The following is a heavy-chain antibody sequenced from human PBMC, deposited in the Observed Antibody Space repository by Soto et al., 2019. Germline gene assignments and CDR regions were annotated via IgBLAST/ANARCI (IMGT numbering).Heavy chain of an antibody. D-gene: IGHD6-13*01. CDR3: ARHGGGQQLVQFDY. CDR1: GGSISSYY. CDR2: IYYSGST. V-gene: IGHV4-59*08. J-gene: IGHJ4*02. Sequence: SETLSLTCTVSGGSISSYYWSWIRQPPGKGLEWIGYIYYSGSTNYNPSLKSRVTISVETSKNQFSLKLSSVTAADTAVYYCARHGGGQQLVQFDYWGQGTLVTVSS.